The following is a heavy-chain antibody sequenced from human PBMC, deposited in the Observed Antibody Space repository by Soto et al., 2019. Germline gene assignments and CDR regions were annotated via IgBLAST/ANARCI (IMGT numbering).Heavy chain of an antibody. CDR2: INPNSGGT. CDR1: GYTFTGYY. Sequence: GASVKVSCKASGYTFTGYYMHWVRQAPGQGLEWMGWINPNSGGTNYAQKFQGRVTMTRDTSISTAYMELSRLRADDTAVYYCARGSYNWNYSGPFDIWGQGTMVT. J-gene: IGHJ3*02. D-gene: IGHD1-7*01. V-gene: IGHV1-2*02. CDR3: ARGSYNWNYSGPFDI.